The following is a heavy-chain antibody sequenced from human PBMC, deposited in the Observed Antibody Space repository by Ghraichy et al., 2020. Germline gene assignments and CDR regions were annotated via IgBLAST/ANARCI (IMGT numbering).Heavy chain of an antibody. V-gene: IGHV3-13*01. CDR3: AREIAVAGSWYFDL. Sequence: GESLNISCAASGFTFSSYDMHWVRQATGQGLEWVSGIGTAGGTNYPGSVKGRFTISRENAKNSLYLQMNSLRAGDTAVYYCAREIAVAGSWYFDLWGRGTLVIVSS. J-gene: IGHJ2*01. CDR1: GFTFSSYD. CDR2: IGTAGGT. D-gene: IGHD6-19*01.